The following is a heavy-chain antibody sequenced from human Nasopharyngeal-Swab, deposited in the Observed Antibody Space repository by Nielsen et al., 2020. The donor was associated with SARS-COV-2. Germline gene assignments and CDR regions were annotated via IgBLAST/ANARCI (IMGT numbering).Heavy chain of an antibody. D-gene: IGHD6-13*01. CDR3: ARDWRYSSSWYTATFDY. Sequence: GGSLKLSCAASGFTFSSYSMNWVRQAPGKGLEWVSSISSSSSYIYYADSVKGRFTISRDNAKNSLYLQMSSLRAEDTAVYYCARDWRYSSSWYTATFDYWGQGTLVTVSS. J-gene: IGHJ4*02. V-gene: IGHV3-21*01. CDR2: ISSSSSYI. CDR1: GFTFSSYS.